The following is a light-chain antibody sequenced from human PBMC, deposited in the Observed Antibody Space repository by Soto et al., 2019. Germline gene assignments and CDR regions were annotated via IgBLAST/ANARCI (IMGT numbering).Light chain of an antibody. J-gene: IGKJ4*01. CDR1: QDISNY. CDR3: QQYDNLP. Sequence: DIEMTQSPSSLSAYVGDRVTITCQASQDISNYLNWYQQKPGKAPKLLIYDASNLETGVPSRFSGSGSGTDFTFTISSLQPEDIATYYCQQYDNLPFGGGTKVEIK. V-gene: IGKV1-33*01. CDR2: DAS.